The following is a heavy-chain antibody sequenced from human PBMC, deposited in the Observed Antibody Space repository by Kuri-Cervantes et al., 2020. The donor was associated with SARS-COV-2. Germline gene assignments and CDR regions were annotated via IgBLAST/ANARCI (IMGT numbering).Heavy chain of an antibody. J-gene: IGHJ3*02. CDR1: GYTFTSYY. Sequence: ASVKVSCKASGYTFTSYYMHWVRQAPGQGLEWMGIINPSGGSTSYAQKFQGRVTITTDESTSTAYMELSSLRYEETAVYYCARVHNWNYEGYAFDIWVQGTMVTVSS. V-gene: IGHV1-46*01. CDR3: ARVHNWNYEGYAFDI. D-gene: IGHD1-7*01. CDR2: INPSGGST.